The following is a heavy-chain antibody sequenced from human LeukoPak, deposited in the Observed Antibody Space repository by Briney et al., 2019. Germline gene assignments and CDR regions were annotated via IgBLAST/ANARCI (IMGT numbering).Heavy chain of an antibody. CDR2: IYYSGST. J-gene: IGHJ4*02. Sequence: SETLSLXCTVSGGSISSSSYYWGWIRQPPGKGLEWIGSIYYSGSTYYNPCLRSRVTISVDTSKNQFSLKLSSVTAADTAVYYCASILGYCSSTSCRYFDYWGQGTLVTVSS. CDR3: ASILGYCSSTSCRYFDY. CDR1: GGSISSSSYY. V-gene: IGHV4-39*01. D-gene: IGHD2-2*01.